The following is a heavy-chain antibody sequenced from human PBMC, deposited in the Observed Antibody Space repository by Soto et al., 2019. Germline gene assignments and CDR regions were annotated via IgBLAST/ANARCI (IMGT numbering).Heavy chain of an antibody. Sequence: QVQLVESGGGVVQPGRSLRLSCAASGFTFSSYGMHWVRQAPGKGLEWVAVISYDGSNKYYADSVKGRFTISRDNSKNTLYLQMNSVRAEDTAVYYCAKNYYDSSGYYPPPHDAFDIWGQGTMVTVSS. CDR1: GFTFSSYG. J-gene: IGHJ3*02. D-gene: IGHD3-22*01. V-gene: IGHV3-30*18. CDR3: AKNYYDSSGYYPPPHDAFDI. CDR2: ISYDGSNK.